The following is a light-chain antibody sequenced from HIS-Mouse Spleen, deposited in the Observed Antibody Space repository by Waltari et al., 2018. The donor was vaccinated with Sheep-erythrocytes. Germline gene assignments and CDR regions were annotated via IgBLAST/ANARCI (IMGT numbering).Light chain of an antibody. J-gene: IGLJ3*02. CDR3: QSYDSSNHGV. CDR1: RGSIASNS. Sequence: NFMLTQPHSVSESPGKTVTISCTRSRGSIASNSLQWYQQRPGSAPTTVIYEDNQRPSGVPDRFSGSIDSSSNSASLTISGLKTEDEADYYCQSYDSSNHGVFGGGTKLTVL. V-gene: IGLV6-57*04. CDR2: EDN.